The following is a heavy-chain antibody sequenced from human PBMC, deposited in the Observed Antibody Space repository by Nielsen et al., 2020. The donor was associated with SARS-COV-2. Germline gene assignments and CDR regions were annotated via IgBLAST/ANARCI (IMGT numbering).Heavy chain of an antibody. CDR2: ISYDGSNK. V-gene: IGHV3-30*03. J-gene: IGHJ4*02. Sequence: GGSLRLSCAASGFTFSSYGMHWVRQAPGKGLEWVAVISYDGSNKYYADSVKGRFTISRDNSKNTLYLQMNSLRAEDTAVYYCARDNRHSSSFDYWGQGTLVTVSS. CDR1: GFTFSSYG. CDR3: ARDNRHSSSFDY. D-gene: IGHD6-13*01.